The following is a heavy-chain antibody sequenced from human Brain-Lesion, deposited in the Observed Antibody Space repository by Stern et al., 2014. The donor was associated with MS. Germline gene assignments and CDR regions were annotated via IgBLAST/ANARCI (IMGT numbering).Heavy chain of an antibody. V-gene: IGHV4-61*02. CDR1: GGSISSGGYY. D-gene: IGHD2-2*01. Sequence: VQLVESGPGLVKPSQTLSLSCTVSGGSISSGGYYWSWIRQPAGKGLGWIGRIFNSGSTSHNPSLKSRVTRSIDTSKNQFSLRLNSMTAADTAVYYCARGRVVPGFQYYATDVWGQGTTVIVSS. CDR3: ARGRVVPGFQYYATDV. CDR2: IFNSGST. J-gene: IGHJ6*02.